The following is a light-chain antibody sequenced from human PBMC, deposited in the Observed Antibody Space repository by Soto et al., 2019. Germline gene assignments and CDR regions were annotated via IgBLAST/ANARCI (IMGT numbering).Light chain of an antibody. V-gene: IGKV3-20*01. CDR1: QSVSSSW. CDR2: GAS. J-gene: IGKJ1*01. Sequence: EIVLTQSPGTLSLSPGERATLSCRASQSVSSSWLAWYQQKPGQAPRLLIYGASSRATGVPDRFSGSGSGTDFTLTITRLEPEDSAVFYCQQYVGPPLTFGQGTKVEIK. CDR3: QQYVGPPLT.